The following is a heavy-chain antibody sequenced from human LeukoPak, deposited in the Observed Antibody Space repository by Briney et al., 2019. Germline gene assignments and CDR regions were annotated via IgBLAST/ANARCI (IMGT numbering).Heavy chain of an antibody. V-gene: IGHV3-23*01. CDR2: ISGSGDNT. CDR1: GFTFGTYA. Sequence: GGSLRLSCAASGFTFGTYAMSWVRQAPGKGLEWVSGISGSGDNTYYADSVKGRFTISRDNSKNTLYVQVNSLGTEDTAAYYCAKGSYYDSSGSFYFDYWGQGTLVTVSS. CDR3: AKGSYYDSSGSFYFDY. J-gene: IGHJ4*02. D-gene: IGHD3-22*01.